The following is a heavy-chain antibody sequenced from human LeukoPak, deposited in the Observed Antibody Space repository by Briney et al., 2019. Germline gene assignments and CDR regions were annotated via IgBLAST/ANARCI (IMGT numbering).Heavy chain of an antibody. D-gene: IGHD3-22*01. CDR2: INHSGST. V-gene: IGHV4-34*01. CDR1: GGSFSGYY. Sequence: SETLSLTCAVYGGSFSGYYWSWIRQPPGKGLEWIGEINHSGSTSYNPSLKSRVTISVDTSKNQFSLKLSSVTAADTAVYYCARGYYDSSGYLFAPRPFDYWGQGTLVTVSS. J-gene: IGHJ4*02. CDR3: ARGYYDSSGYLFAPRPFDY.